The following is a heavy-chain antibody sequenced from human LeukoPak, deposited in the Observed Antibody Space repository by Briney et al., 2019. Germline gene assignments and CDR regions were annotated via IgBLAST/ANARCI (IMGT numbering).Heavy chain of an antibody. CDR1: GGSFSGYY. Sequence: SETLSLTCAVYGGSFSGYYWSWIRQPPGKGLEWIGEINHSGSTNYNPSLKSRVTISVDTSRNQFSLKLSSVTAADTAVYYCARGPAFGRTKVGATSTNDYWAREPWSPSPQ. D-gene: IGHD1-26*01. J-gene: IGHJ4*02. CDR2: INHSGST. CDR3: ARGPAFGRTKVGATSTNDY. V-gene: IGHV4-34*01.